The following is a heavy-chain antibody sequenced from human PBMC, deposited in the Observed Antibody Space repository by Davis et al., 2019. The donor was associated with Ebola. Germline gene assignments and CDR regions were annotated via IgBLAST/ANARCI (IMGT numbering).Heavy chain of an antibody. J-gene: IGHJ4*02. Sequence: GGSLRLSCAASGFTFDDYTMHWVRHAPGKGLEWVSLISWDGGSTYYADSVKGRFTISRDNSKNTLYLQMNSLRAEDKAVYYCAKDGYYYDSSGYYYGGPFDYWGQGTLVTVSS. D-gene: IGHD3-22*01. V-gene: IGHV3-43*01. CDR2: ISWDGGST. CDR1: GFTFDDYT. CDR3: AKDGYYYDSSGYYYGGPFDY.